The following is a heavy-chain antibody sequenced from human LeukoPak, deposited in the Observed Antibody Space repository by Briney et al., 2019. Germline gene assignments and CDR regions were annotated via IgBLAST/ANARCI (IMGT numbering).Heavy chain of an antibody. CDR2: INPSGGST. Sequence: ASVKVSCXASGYTFTSYYMHWVRQARGQGLEWMGIINPSGGSTSYAQKFQGRVTMTRDTSTSTVYMELSSLRSEDTAVYYCARNSGSIYPFDYWGQGTLVTVSS. CDR3: ARNSGSIYPFDY. V-gene: IGHV1-46*01. CDR1: GYTFTSYY. J-gene: IGHJ4*02. D-gene: IGHD3-22*01.